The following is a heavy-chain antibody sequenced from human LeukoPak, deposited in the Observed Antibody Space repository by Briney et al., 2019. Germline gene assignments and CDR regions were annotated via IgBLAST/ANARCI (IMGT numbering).Heavy chain of an antibody. J-gene: IGHJ4*02. D-gene: IGHD2-2*01. CDR3: ASYPRYSSTPPFDY. CDR1: GYPLTGYY. CDR2: INPNTGET. Sequence: ASVKASCKASGYPLTGYYMHWVRQAPGRGLECMGWINPNTGETNSAQQFQGRVTMTRDTTINTAYMELTRLTSDDTAVYYCASYPRYSSTPPFDYWGQGTLVTVSS. V-gene: IGHV1-2*02.